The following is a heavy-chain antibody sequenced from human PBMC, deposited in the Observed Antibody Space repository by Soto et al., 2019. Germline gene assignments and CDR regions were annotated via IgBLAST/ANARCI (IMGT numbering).Heavy chain of an antibody. Sequence: QITLKESGPTLVQPTQTLTLTCPFSGFSLSTSGVGVVWLRQPPGKALEWLALVYCDDAKLYSPSLKSRLTITQDTSKDQVVLTLNNMDHVDTATYYCAHSSSRWRVGFWCQGALVTFSS. D-gene: IGHD1-26*01. J-gene: IGHJ4*02. CDR1: GFSLSTSGVG. CDR2: VYCDDAK. V-gene: IGHV2-5*02. CDR3: AHSSSRWRVGF.